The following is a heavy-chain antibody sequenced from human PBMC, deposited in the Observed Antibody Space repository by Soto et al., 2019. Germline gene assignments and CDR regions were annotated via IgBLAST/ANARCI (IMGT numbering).Heavy chain of an antibody. CDR1: GGSFSGYY. CDR3: ARDYLGRNKYFDY. V-gene: IGHV4-34*01. D-gene: IGHD3-16*01. Sequence: QVQLQQWGAGLLKPSETLSLTCAVYGGSFSGYYWSWIRQPPGKGLEWIGEINHSGSTNYNPSLKSRVTISVDTSKNQFSLKLSSVTAADTAVYYCARDYLGRNKYFDYWGQGTLVTVSS. J-gene: IGHJ4*02. CDR2: INHSGST.